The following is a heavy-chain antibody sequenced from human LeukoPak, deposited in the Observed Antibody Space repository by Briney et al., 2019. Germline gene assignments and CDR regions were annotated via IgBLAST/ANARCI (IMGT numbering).Heavy chain of an antibody. D-gene: IGHD1-14*01. J-gene: IGHJ4*02. Sequence: NASETLSLTCTVSGGSISSSSYYWGWIRQPPGKGLEWIGSIYYSGSTYYNPSLKSRVTISVDTSKNQFSLKLSSVTAADTAVYYCAIEGGIRYYFDYWGQGTLVTVSS. CDR1: GGSISSSSYY. CDR3: AIEGGIRYYFDY. V-gene: IGHV4-39*07. CDR2: IYYSGST.